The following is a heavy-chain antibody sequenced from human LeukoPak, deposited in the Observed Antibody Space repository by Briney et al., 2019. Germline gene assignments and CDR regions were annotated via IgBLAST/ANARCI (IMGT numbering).Heavy chain of an antibody. CDR3: AREGEPYGFDY. D-gene: IGHD3-10*01. CDR1: AGSISSGTYS. CDR2: VYHNGNL. V-gene: IGHV4-30-2*01. Sequence: SETLSLTCAVSAGSISSGTYSWSWIRQPPGKGLEWIGYVYHNGNLYYNPSLKSRVTISVDRSKNQFSLNLKFVTAADTAVYYCAREGEPYGFDYWGQGALVTVSS. J-gene: IGHJ4*02.